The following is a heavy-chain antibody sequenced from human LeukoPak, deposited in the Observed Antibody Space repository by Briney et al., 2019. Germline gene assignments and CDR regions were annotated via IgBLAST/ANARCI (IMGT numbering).Heavy chain of an antibody. CDR2: IYTSGST. D-gene: IGHD1-26*01. Sequence: PSQALSLTCTVSGGSISSGSYYWSWIRQPAGKGLEWIGRIYTSGSTNYNPSLKSRVTISVDTSKNQFSLKLSSVTAADTAVYYCARDHSGGGATTLDYWGQGSLVTVS. CDR3: ARDHSGGGATTLDY. V-gene: IGHV4-61*02. J-gene: IGHJ4*02. CDR1: GGSISSGSYY.